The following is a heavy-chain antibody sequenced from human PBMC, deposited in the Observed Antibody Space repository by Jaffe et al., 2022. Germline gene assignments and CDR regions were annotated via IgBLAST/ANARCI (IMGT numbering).Heavy chain of an antibody. CDR2: ITSDGSST. CDR1: GFTFSDYW. J-gene: IGHJ4*02. D-gene: IGHD2-2*02. Sequence: EVQLVESGGGLVRSGGSLRLSCAASGFTFSDYWMHWVRQAPGKGPVWVSRITSDGSSTTYADSVKGRFTVSRDNAKNTLYVQMNSLRAEDTAVYYCVRDSRYNPELWGRGTQVIVSS. CDR3: VRDSRYNPEL. V-gene: IGHV3-74*01.